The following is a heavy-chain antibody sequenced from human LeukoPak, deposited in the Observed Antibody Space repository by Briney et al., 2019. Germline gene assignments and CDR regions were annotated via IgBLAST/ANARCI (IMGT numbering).Heavy chain of an antibody. CDR1: GGSFSGYY. J-gene: IGHJ5*02. D-gene: IGHD6-13*01. Sequence: PSETLSLTCAVYGGSFSGYYWSWIRQPPGKGLEWIGEINHSGSTNYNPSLKSRVTISVDTSKNQFSLKLSSVTAADTAVYYCARCSSSRLVRLFDPWGQGTLVTVSS. CDR2: INHSGST. CDR3: ARCSSSRLVRLFDP. V-gene: IGHV4-34*01.